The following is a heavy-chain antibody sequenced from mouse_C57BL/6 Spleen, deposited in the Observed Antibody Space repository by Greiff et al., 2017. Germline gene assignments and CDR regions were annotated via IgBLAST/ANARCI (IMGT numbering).Heavy chain of an antibody. CDR3: ASHYYGSSFV. D-gene: IGHD1-1*01. J-gene: IGHJ1*03. CDR2: IYPSDSET. V-gene: IGHV1-61*01. Sequence: QVQLKQPGAELVRPGSSVKLSCKASGYTFTSYWMDWVKQRPGQGLEWIGNIYPSDSETHYNQKFKDKATLTVDKSSSTAYMQLSSLTSEDSAVYYCASHYYGSSFVWGTGTTVTVSS. CDR1: GYTFTSYW.